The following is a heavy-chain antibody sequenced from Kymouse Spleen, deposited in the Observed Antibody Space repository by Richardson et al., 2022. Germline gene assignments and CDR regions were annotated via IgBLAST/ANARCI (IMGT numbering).Heavy chain of an antibody. CDR3: ARDGVLLWFGELSRTYGMDV. J-gene: IGHJ6*02. CDR1: GFTFSSYS. D-gene: IGHD3-10*01. CDR2: ISSSSSYI. V-gene: IGHV3-21*03. Sequence: EVQLVESGGGLVKPGGSLRLSCAASGFTFSSYSMNWVRQAPGKGLEWVSSISSSSSYIYYADSVKGRFTISRDNAKNSLYLQMNSLRAEDTAVYYCARDGVLLWFGELSRTYGMDVWGQGTTVTVSS.